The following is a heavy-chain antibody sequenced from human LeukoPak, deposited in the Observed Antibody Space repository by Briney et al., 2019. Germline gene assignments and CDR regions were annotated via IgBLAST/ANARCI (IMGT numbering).Heavy chain of an antibody. V-gene: IGHV4-59*11. Sequence: PSETLSLTCTVSGGSISSHYWSWIRQPPGKGLEWIGYIHYSGSTNYNPSLKSRVTISVDTSKNQFSLKLSSVTAADTAVYYCAGGNYPGKVAIDYWGQGTLVTVSS. CDR3: AGGNYPGKVAIDY. CDR1: GGSISSHY. J-gene: IGHJ4*02. CDR2: IHYSGST. D-gene: IGHD1-7*01.